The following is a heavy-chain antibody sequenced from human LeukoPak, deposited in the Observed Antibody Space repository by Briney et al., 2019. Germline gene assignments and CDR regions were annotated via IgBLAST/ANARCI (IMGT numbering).Heavy chain of an antibody. D-gene: IGHD6-13*01. CDR1: GYTFTGYY. V-gene: IGHV1-2*04. J-gene: IGHJ3*02. CDR2: INPNSGGT. Sequence: ASVKVSCKASGYTFTGYYMHWLRQAPGQGLEWMGWINPNSGGTNYAQKFQGWVTMTRDTSISTAYMELSRLRSDDTAVYYCARSAAAADPDAFDIWGQGTMVTVSS. CDR3: ARSAAAADPDAFDI.